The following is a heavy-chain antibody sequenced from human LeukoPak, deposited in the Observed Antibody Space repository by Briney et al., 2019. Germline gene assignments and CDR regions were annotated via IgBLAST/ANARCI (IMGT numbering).Heavy chain of an antibody. V-gene: IGHV4-61*02. Sequence: PSQTLSLTCTVSGGSISSGSYYWSWIRQPAGKGLEWIGRIYTSGSTNYNPSLKSRVTISVDTSKNQFSLKLSSVTAADTAVYYCARVNGAAARRAAFDIWGQGTMVTVSS. CDR1: GGSISSGSYY. D-gene: IGHD6-6*01. J-gene: IGHJ3*02. CDR2: IYTSGST. CDR3: ARVNGAAARRAAFDI.